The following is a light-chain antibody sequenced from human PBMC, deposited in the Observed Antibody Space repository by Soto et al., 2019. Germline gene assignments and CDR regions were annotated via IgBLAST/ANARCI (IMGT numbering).Light chain of an antibody. J-gene: IGLJ1*01. CDR1: SSNIGAGND. V-gene: IGLV1-40*01. CDR2: ANS. CDR3: QPYDSSLSGYV. Sequence: QSVLTQPPSVSGAPGQRVTISCTGSSSNIGAGNDVNWYQQLPGTAPKLLIYANSNRPSGVPDRVSGSKSGTTASLAITGLQAEDEADYYCQPYDSSLSGYVFGTGTKLTVL.